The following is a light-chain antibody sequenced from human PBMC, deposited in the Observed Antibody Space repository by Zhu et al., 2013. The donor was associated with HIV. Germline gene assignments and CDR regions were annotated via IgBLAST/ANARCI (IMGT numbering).Light chain of an antibody. V-gene: IGKV3-20*01. CDR2: GAS. Sequence: EIVLTQSPGTLSLSPGERATLACRASPSVWSNYLAWYQQKPGQPPMLLIFGASTRATGIPDRFSGSGSRTDFTLTISRLEPEDFAVYYCQQYHNWPPFTFGPGTKVDVK. CDR3: QQYHNWPPFT. J-gene: IGKJ3*01. CDR1: PSVWSNY.